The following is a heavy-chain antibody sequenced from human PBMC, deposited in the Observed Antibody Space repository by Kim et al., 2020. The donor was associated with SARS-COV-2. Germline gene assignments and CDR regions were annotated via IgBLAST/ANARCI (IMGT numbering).Heavy chain of an antibody. D-gene: IGHD3-22*01. J-gene: IGHJ6*02. V-gene: IGHV1-8*01. CDR1: GYTFTSYD. CDR2: MNPNSGNT. CDR3: ARDISISYYYDSSGYYYGFHYYYGMDV. Sequence: ASVKVSCKASGYTFTSYDINWVRQATGQGLEWMGWMNPNSGNTGYAQKFQGRVTMTRNTSISTAYMELSSLRSEDTAVYYCARDISISYYYDSSGYYYGFHYYYGMDVWGQGTTVTVSS.